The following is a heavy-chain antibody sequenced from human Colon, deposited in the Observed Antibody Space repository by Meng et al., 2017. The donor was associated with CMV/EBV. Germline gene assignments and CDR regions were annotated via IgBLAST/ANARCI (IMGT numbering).Heavy chain of an antibody. Sequence: GSLRLSCTVSGSSLNNYHWTWIRQPPGKGLEWIGYIFHTGSTKYNPSLKSRVTMSLDPSKNQFSLNLSSVTAADTAVYYCARRSVSGPPVGWFDPWGQGTLVTVSS. D-gene: IGHD5-12*01. V-gene: IGHV4-59*01. CDR1: GSSLNNYH. CDR2: IFHTGST. J-gene: IGHJ5*02. CDR3: ARRSVSGPPVGWFDP.